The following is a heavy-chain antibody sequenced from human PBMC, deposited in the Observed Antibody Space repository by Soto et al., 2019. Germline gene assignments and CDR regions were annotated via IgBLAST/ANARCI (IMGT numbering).Heavy chain of an antibody. CDR2: IYPGDSDT. CDR3: ARQRLWGTSGYYYFEN. V-gene: IGHV5-51*01. D-gene: IGHD3-22*01. Sequence: GESLKISCKGSGHIFSNYWIGWVRQMPGKGLELMGIIYPGDSDTRYSPSFQGQVTITVDKSINTAYLQWSRLKASDTAIYYCARQRLWGTSGYYYFENWGQGTLVTVSS. J-gene: IGHJ4*02. CDR1: GHIFSNYW.